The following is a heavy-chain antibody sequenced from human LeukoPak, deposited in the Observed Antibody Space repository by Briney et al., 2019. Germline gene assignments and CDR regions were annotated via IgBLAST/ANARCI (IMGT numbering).Heavy chain of an antibody. D-gene: IGHD3-22*01. J-gene: IGHJ3*02. V-gene: IGHV3-21*01. CDR2: ISSSSSYI. Sequence: PGGSLRLSCAASGFTFSSYAMKWVRQAPGKGLEWVSSISSSSSYIYYADSVKGRFTISRDNAKNSLYLQMNSLRAEDTAVYYCARDSTSGDSSGYYFRDAFDIWGQGTMVTVSS. CDR3: ARDSTSGDSSGYYFRDAFDI. CDR1: GFTFSSYA.